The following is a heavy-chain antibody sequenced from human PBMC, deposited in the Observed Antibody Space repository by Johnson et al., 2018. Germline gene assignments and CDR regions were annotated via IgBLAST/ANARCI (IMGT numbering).Heavy chain of an antibody. J-gene: IGHJ3*02. CDR3: TTEYCSGGSCYLDAYDI. CDR2: IKSKTDGGTR. D-gene: IGHD2-15*01. Sequence: VQLVQSGGGLVKXGGPXRLXCAASGFTFSNAWMNWVRQAPGKGREWFGRIKSKTDGGTRDYAAPVKGRSPFSRDDSKTTLFLQMNSLKTEDTAVYYCTTEYCSGGSCYLDAYDIWGQGTMVTVSS. CDR1: GFTFSNAW. V-gene: IGHV3-15*07.